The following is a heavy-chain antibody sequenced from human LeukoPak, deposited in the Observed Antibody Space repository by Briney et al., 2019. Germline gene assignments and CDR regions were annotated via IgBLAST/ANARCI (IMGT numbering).Heavy chain of an antibody. D-gene: IGHD2-8*01. V-gene: IGHV3-23*01. J-gene: IGHJ4*02. CDR3: AKDTSIGRYCTNGVCSRFDY. Sequence: GGSLRLSCAASGFTFSSYAMSWVRQAPGKGREWVSAIIDSGGSTYDADSVKGRFTISRDNSKNTLYLQMNSLRAEDTAVYYCAKDTSIGRYCTNGVCSRFDYWGQGTLVTVSS. CDR2: IIDSGGST. CDR1: GFTFSSYA.